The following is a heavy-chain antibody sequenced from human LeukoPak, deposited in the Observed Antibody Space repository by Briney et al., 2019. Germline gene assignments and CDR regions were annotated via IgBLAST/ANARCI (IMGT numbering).Heavy chain of an antibody. CDR3: ARAGGPRGYSGYDSGFDY. D-gene: IGHD5-12*01. CDR1: GFTFSSYA. Sequence: GGSLRLSCAASGFTFSSYAMHWVRQAPGKGLEWVAVISYDGSNKYYADSVKGRLTISRDNSKNTLYLQMNSLRAEDTAVYYCARAGGPRGYSGYDSGFDYWGQGTLVTVSS. CDR2: ISYDGSNK. J-gene: IGHJ4*02. V-gene: IGHV3-30-3*01.